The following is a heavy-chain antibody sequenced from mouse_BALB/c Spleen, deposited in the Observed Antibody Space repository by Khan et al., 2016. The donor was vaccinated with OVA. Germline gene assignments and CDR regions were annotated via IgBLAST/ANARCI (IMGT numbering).Heavy chain of an antibody. CDR1: GYSITSDYA. V-gene: IGHV3-2*02. D-gene: IGHD1-2*01. Sequence: EVQLQESGPGLVKPSQSLSLTCTVTGYSITSDYAWNWIRQFPENKLEWMGYISYSGSTSYNPSLKSRISITRDTSKNQFFLQLNSVTTEDTATXYCARAHYYGYGTMDYWGQGTSVTVSS. CDR2: ISYSGST. J-gene: IGHJ4*01. CDR3: ARAHYYGYGTMDY.